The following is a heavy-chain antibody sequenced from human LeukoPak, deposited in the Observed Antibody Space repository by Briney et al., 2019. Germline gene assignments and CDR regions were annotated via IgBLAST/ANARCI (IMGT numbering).Heavy chain of an antibody. CDR1: GYSFTSYW. Sequence: GESLKISCKGSGYSFTSYWIGWVRQAPGKGLEYVSVIRGGGGVKYYAASVKGRFTISRDNSKNTLYLQMNSLRAEDTAVYYCAKSSHSYGNDALDIWGQGTMVTVSS. J-gene: IGHJ3*02. CDR3: AKSSHSYGNDALDI. V-gene: IGHV3-23*01. CDR2: IRGGGGVK. D-gene: IGHD5-18*01.